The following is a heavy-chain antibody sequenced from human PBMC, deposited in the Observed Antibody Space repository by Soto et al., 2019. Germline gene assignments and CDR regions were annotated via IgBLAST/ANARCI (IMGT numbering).Heavy chain of an antibody. D-gene: IGHD6-13*01. CDR1: GFTFDDYA. CDR2: ISWNSGSI. V-gene: IGHV3-9*01. CDR3: AKVLQSSSWSILGGMDV. Sequence: EVQLVESGGGLVQPGRSLRLSCAASGFTFDDYAMHWVRQAPGKGLEWVSGISWNSGSIGYADSVKGRFTISRDNAKNSLYLQMTSLRAEDTALYYCAKVLQSSSWSILGGMDVWGQGTTVTVSS. J-gene: IGHJ6*02.